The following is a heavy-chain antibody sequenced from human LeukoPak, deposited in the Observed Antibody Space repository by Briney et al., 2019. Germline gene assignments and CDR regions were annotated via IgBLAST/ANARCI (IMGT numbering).Heavy chain of an antibody. CDR1: GYTFTSYG. CDR3: ASVVWRYSYYMDV. CDR2: ISAYNGNT. Sequence: ASVKVSCKASGYTFTSYGISWVRQAPGQGLEWMGWISAYNGNTNYAQKLQGRVTMTTDTSTSTAYMELRSLKSDDTAVYYCASVVWRYSYYMDVWGKGTTVTVSS. J-gene: IGHJ6*03. V-gene: IGHV1-18*01. D-gene: IGHD1-1*01.